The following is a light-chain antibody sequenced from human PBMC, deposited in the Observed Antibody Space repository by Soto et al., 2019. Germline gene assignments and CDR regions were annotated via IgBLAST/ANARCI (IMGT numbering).Light chain of an antibody. J-gene: IGLJ7*01. CDR3: QVWDSSTAV. Sequence: ELTQPLSVSVALGQTARITCGGNNIGSKNVHWYQQKPGQAPVLVIYRDSNRPSGIPERFSGSNSGNTATLTISRAQAGDEADYYCQVWDSSTAVFGGGTQLTVL. CDR2: RDS. V-gene: IGLV3-9*01. CDR1: NIGSKN.